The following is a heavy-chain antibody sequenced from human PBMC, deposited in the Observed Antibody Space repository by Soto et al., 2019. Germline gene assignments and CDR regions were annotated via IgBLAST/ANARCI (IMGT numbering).Heavy chain of an antibody. V-gene: IGHV2-70*04. D-gene: IGHD6-19*01. J-gene: IGHJ4*02. Sequence: SGPTLVNPTQTLTLTCTFSGFSLSTTGMRVSWIRQPPGKALEWLARIDWDDDKFYTTSLKTRLTISKDTSKNQVVLTMTNMDPVDTATYFCARIPGWLQGFDSWGQGTLVTVSS. CDR1: GFSLSTTGMR. CDR3: ARIPGWLQGFDS. CDR2: IDWDDDK.